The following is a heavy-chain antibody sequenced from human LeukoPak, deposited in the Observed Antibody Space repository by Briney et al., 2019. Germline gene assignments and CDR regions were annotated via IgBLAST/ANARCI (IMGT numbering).Heavy chain of an antibody. CDR1: GGSFSGYY. CDR3: ARSIVVVTAIRKAYWFDP. V-gene: IGHV4-34*01. J-gene: IGHJ5*02. D-gene: IGHD2-21*02. Sequence: SETLSLTCAVYGGSFSGYYWSWIRQPPGKGLEWIGEINHSGSTNYNPSLKSRVTISVDTSKNQFSLKLSSVTAADTAVYYCARSIVVVTAIRKAYWFDPWGQGTLVTVSS. CDR2: INHSGST.